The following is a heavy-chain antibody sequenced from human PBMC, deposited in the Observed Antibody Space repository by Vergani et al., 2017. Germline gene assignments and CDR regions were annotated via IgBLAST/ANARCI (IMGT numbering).Heavy chain of an antibody. V-gene: IGHV3-23*01. D-gene: IGHD5-18*01. CDR1: GFTFSSYA. Sequence: EVQLLESGGGLVQPGGSLRLSCAASGFTFSSYAMSWVRQAPGKGLEWVSDISGSGGSTYYSDSVKGRFTISRDNSKNTLYLQMNSLRAEDTAVYYCAKDGEGYSYGYRHFDYWGQGTLVTVSS. J-gene: IGHJ4*02. CDR2: ISGSGGST. CDR3: AKDGEGYSYGYRHFDY.